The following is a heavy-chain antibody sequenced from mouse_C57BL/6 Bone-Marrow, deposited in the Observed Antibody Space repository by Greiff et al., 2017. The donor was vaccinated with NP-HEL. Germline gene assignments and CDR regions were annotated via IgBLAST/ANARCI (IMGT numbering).Heavy chain of an antibody. V-gene: IGHV1-7*01. CDR1: GYTFTSYW. J-gene: IGHJ4*01. CDR2: INPSSGYT. D-gene: IGHD4-1*01. CDR3: ARPNWDRYYAMDY. Sequence: VKVEESGAELAKPGASVKLSCKASGYTFTSYWMHWVKQRPGQGLEWIGYINPSSGYTKYNQKFKDKATLTADKSSSTAYMQLSSLTYEDSAVYYCARPNWDRYYAMDYWGQGTSVTVSS.